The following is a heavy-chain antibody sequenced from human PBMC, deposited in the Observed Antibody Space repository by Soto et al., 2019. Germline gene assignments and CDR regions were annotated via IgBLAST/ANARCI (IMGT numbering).Heavy chain of an antibody. V-gene: IGHV3-73*01. Sequence: PGGSLRLSCGASGFPFSGSAMHWVRQASGKGLEWVGRIRSKANSCATAYAASVKGRFTISRDDSKNTAYLQMNSLKTEDTAVYYCTRHQIGGWYRGNYYYGMDVWGQGTTVTVSS. CDR2: IRSKANSCAT. D-gene: IGHD6-19*01. CDR3: TRHQIGGWYRGNYYYGMDV. J-gene: IGHJ6*02. CDR1: GFPFSGSA.